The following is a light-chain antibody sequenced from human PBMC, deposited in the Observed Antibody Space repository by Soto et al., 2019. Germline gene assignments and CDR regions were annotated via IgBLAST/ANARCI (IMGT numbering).Light chain of an antibody. CDR3: QQYNSYS. J-gene: IGKJ1*01. CDR2: DAS. Sequence: EVVLTQSPVTLSLSPGERATLSCRASQSFRGLLAWYQQKPGQAPRLLIYDASNRATGIPPRFSGSGSGTDLTLTISRLEPEDFATYYCQQYNSYSFGQGTQVDIK. CDR1: QSFRGL. V-gene: IGKV3-11*01.